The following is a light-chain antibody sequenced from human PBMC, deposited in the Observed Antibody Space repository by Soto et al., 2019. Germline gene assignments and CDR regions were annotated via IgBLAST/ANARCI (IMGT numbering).Light chain of an antibody. J-gene: IGKJ2*01. CDR1: QGITTD. CDR3: LQYNNYPYT. Sequence: DIQMTQSPSSLSASVGDRVTITCRASQGITTDLNWYQQKPGKAPKRLIYAASRLQSGVPSRFSGSGSGTDFTLTISSLQPDDFASCSCLQYNNYPYTFGQGTKLAIK. CDR2: AAS. V-gene: IGKV1-17*01.